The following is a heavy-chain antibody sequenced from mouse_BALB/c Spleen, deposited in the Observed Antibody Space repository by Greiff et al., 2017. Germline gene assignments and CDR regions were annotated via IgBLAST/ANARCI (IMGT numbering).Heavy chain of an antibody. CDR3: ARGYYGPFDY. V-gene: IGHV5-6-3*01. CDR2: INSNGGST. CDR1: GFTFSSYG. J-gene: IGHJ2*01. D-gene: IGHD1-1*01. Sequence: EVKLVESGGGLVQPGGSLKLSCAASGFTFSSYGMSWVRQTPDKRLELVATINSNGGSTYYPDSVKGRFTISRDNAKNTLYLQMSSLKSEDTAMYYCARGYYGPFDYWGQGTTLTVSS.